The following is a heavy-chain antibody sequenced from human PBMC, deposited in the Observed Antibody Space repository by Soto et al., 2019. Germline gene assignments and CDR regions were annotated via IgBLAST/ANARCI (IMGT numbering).Heavy chain of an antibody. CDR3: ARDADILTGSDAFDI. Sequence: QVQLVESGGGLVKPGGSLRLSCAASGFTFSDYYMSWIRQAPGKGLEWVSYIGSSSSYTNYADSVKGRFTISRDSAKNSLYLQMNSLRAEDTAVYYRARDADILTGSDAFDIWGQGTMVTVSS. D-gene: IGHD3-9*01. V-gene: IGHV3-11*05. CDR1: GFTFSDYY. CDR2: IGSSSSYT. J-gene: IGHJ3*02.